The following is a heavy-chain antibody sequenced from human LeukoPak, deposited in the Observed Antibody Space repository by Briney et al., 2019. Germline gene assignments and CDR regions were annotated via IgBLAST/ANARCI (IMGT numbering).Heavy chain of an antibody. J-gene: IGHJ4*02. V-gene: IGHV3-7*03. D-gene: IGHD3-10*01. CDR1: GFTFTTYW. Sequence: GGSLRLSCAASGFTFTTYWMSWVRQAPGKGLEWVASIKQDGTEKYYEDSVKGRFTISRDNAKNSLYLQMNSLRAEDTAVYYCARGVFTLDYWGQGTLVTVSS. CDR2: IKQDGTEK. CDR3: ARGVFTLDY.